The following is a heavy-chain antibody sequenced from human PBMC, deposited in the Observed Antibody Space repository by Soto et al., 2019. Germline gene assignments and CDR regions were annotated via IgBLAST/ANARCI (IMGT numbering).Heavy chain of an antibody. CDR2: INHSGST. CDR3: ARGRYYYDSSGYYAYYYYYGMDV. Sequence: SETLSLTCAVYGGSFSGYYWSWIRQPPGKGLEWIGEINHSGSTNYNPSLKSRVTISVDTSKNQFSLKLSSVTAADTAVYYCARGRYYYDSSGYYAYYYYYGMDVWGQGTTVTVSS. D-gene: IGHD3-22*01. J-gene: IGHJ6*02. V-gene: IGHV4-34*01. CDR1: GGSFSGYY.